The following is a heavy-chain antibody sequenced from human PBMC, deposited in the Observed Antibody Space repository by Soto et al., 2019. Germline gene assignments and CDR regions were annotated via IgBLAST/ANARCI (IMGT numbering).Heavy chain of an antibody. CDR3: VRDMQLWRLDS. V-gene: IGHV3-74*03. Sequence: EVQLVESGGGLDQPGESLRLSCAASGLTFRSYWMHWVRQAPGKGLVWVSRINTDGSVAMYVDSVKGRFTISRDNAKNTLYLHMNSLRAEDTAVYYGVRDMQLWRLDSWGPGTLVTVSS. CDR2: INTDGSVA. D-gene: IGHD2-21*01. J-gene: IGHJ4*02. CDR1: GLTFRSYW.